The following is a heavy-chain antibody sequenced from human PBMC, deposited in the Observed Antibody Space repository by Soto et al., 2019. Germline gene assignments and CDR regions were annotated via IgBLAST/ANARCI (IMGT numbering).Heavy chain of an antibody. V-gene: IGHV4-59*08. J-gene: IGHJ4*02. D-gene: IGHD3-10*01. CDR3: ARRYGGGFDY. Sequence: QVQLLESGPGLVKPSETLSLTCTVSGGSISSYYWSWIRQPPGKGLEWIGYIYSSGSTNYNPSLMARVTISVDTSKIQFALKLSSVTAADTAVYYCARRYGGGFDYWGQGTLVSVSS. CDR1: GGSISSYY. CDR2: IYSSGST.